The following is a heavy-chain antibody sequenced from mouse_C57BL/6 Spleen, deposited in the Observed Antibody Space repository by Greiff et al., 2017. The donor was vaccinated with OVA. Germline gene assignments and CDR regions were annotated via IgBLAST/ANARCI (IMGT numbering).Heavy chain of an antibody. D-gene: IGHD3-2*02. CDR3: ARGAQATYYFDY. J-gene: IGHJ2*01. CDR2: ISSGGSYT. CDR1: GFTFSSYG. Sequence: EVKVVESGGDLVKPGGSLKLSCAASGFTFSSYGMSWVRQTPDKRLEWVATISSGGSYTYYPDSVKGRFTISRDNAKNTLYLQMSSLKSEDTAMYYCARGAQATYYFDYWGQGTTLTVSS. V-gene: IGHV5-6*01.